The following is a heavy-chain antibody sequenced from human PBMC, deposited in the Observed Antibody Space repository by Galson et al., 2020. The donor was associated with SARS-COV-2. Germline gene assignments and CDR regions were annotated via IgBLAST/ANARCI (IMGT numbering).Heavy chain of an antibody. CDR2: IDYDEGNK. J-gene: IGHJ4*02. Sequence: GESLKISCAASGFTFSRYGMNWVRQAPGKGLEWVAVIDYDEGNKYYADSVKGRFTISRDNSKNTLYLQMNSLRAEDTAVYYCARDLRRSVVRGLFIRDIDYWGQGTLVTVSS. V-gene: IGHV3-33*01. CDR1: GFTFSRYG. D-gene: IGHD3-10*01. CDR3: ARDLRRSVVRGLFIRDIDY.